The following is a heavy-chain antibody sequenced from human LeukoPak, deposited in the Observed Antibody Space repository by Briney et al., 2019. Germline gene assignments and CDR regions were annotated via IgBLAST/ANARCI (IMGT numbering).Heavy chain of an antibody. CDR3: ARGEQQLVSAFDI. Sequence: GGSLRLSCAASGFTFSSYSMNWVRQAPGKGPEWVSSISSSSSYIYYADSVKGRFTISRDNAKNSLYLQMNSLRAEDTAVYYCARGEQQLVSAFDIWGQGTMVTVSS. CDR2: ISSSSSYI. J-gene: IGHJ3*02. D-gene: IGHD6-13*01. CDR1: GFTFSSYS. V-gene: IGHV3-21*01.